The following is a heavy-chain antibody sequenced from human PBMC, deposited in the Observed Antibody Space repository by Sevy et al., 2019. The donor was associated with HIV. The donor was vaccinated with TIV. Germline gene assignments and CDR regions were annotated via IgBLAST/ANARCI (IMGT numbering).Heavy chain of an antibody. CDR2: IIPSSGDT. J-gene: IGHJ4*02. CDR3: TRSVYGSGTYLNDY. D-gene: IGHD3-10*01. Sequence: ASVKVSCKASGYMFTGYYIHWVRQAPGRGLEWVGWIIPSSGDTNYGQRFLGRVTMTRDTSINIAYRELNSLTSDDTAVYYCTRSVYGSGTYLNDYWGQGTLVTVSS. V-gene: IGHV1-2*02. CDR1: GYMFTGYY.